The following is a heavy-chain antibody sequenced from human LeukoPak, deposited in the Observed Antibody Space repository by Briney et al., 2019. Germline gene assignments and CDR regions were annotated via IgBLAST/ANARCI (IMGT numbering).Heavy chain of an antibody. Sequence: SDTLPLTCAVSRYSISSSNWWGWIRQSPGKGLEWIGYIYYSGSTYYNPSLKSRVTLSVDTSKNQFSLKPNSVTAVDTAVYYCARILSSGWTGGAFDIWGQGTMVIV. CDR1: RYSISSSNW. V-gene: IGHV4-28*01. D-gene: IGHD6-19*01. CDR2: IYYSGST. CDR3: ARILSSGWTGGAFDI. J-gene: IGHJ3*02.